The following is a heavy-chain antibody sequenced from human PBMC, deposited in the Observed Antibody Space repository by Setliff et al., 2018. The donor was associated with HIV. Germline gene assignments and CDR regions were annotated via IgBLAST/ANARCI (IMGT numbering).Heavy chain of an antibody. CDR2: VYITGRI. CDR3: ATDRGNFGWVRGKYFEY. CDR1: DDSIKSDNYY. J-gene: IGHJ4*02. V-gene: IGHV4-61*02. Sequence: SETLSLTCTVSDDSIKSDNYYWSWVRQPAGKGLEWIGRVYITGRIHYNPSLKSRVTMSVDTSQNQFSLRLNSVTAADTAVYYCATDRGNFGWVRGKYFEYWGRGALVIVSS. D-gene: IGHD3-10*01.